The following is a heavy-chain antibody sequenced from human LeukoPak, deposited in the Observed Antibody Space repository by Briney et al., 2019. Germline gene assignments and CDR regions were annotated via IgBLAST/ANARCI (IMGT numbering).Heavy chain of an antibody. Sequence: GGSLRLSCAASGFAFSSYAMSWVRQAPGKGLEYVSGISNTGGRTYYADSMKGRFTISRDNSKNTVYLQMNSLRAEDTAVYYCASRGYSYGHDYWGQGTLVTVSS. CDR1: GFAFSSYA. CDR2: ISNTGGRT. CDR3: ASRGYSYGHDY. V-gene: IGHV3-23*01. D-gene: IGHD5-18*01. J-gene: IGHJ4*02.